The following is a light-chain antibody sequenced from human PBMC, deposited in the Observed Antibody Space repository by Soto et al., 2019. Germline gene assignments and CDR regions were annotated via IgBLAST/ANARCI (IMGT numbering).Light chain of an antibody. V-gene: IGKV1-5*01. CDR3: QQYHSYYPWT. Sequence: DIQVTQSPSSLSASVGDRVTITCRASQNINTYLNWYQQKPGKPPKLLIYDASSLESGVPSRFSGSGSGTDFSLTITSLQPDDSATYYCQQYHSYYPWTFGQGTKVDIK. CDR2: DAS. J-gene: IGKJ1*01. CDR1: QNINTY.